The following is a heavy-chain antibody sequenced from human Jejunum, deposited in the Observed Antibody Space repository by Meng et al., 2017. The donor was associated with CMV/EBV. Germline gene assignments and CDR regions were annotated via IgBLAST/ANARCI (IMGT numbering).Heavy chain of an antibody. J-gene: IGHJ5*02. CDR2: IYTSGST. Sequence: QVQLQESGPGLVKSSETLSLTCFVSAGSISGYYWSWIRQPAGKGLEWIGRIYTSGSTHYNPSLKSRLTMSVDLSNNQIPLKLRSVTAADTAVYYCARESGSYYWFDPWGQGTLVTVSS. CDR3: ARESGSYYWFDP. CDR1: AGSISGYY. V-gene: IGHV4-4*07. D-gene: IGHD1-26*01.